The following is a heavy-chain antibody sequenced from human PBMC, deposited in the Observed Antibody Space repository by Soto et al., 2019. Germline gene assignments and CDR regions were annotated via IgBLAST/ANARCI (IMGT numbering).Heavy chain of an antibody. CDR1: GFTFSSYA. Sequence: EVQLLESGGGLVQPGGSLRLSCAASGFTFSSYAMSWVRQAPGKGLEWVSAISGSGGSTYYADSVKGRFTISRDNSKNTRYLQMNSLRAEDTAVYYCAKDKGSSTSCLDYWGQGTLVTVSS. CDR2: ISGSGGST. CDR3: AKDKGSSTSCLDY. J-gene: IGHJ4*02. D-gene: IGHD2-2*01. V-gene: IGHV3-23*01.